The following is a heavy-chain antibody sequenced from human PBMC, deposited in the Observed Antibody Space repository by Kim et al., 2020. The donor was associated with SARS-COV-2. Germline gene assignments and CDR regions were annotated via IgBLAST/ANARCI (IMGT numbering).Heavy chain of an antibody. CDR2: INHSGST. D-gene: IGHD3-22*01. CDR1: GGSFSGYY. V-gene: IGHV4-34*01. J-gene: IGHJ4*02. CDR3: ARGSPSSYYDSSGYSLKVGYYFDY. Sequence: SETLSLTCAVYGGSFSGYYWSWIRQPPGKGLEWIGEINHSGSTNYNPSLKSRVTISVDTSKNQFSLKLSSVTAADTAVYYCARGSPSSYYDSSGYSLKVGYYFDYWGQGTLVTVSS.